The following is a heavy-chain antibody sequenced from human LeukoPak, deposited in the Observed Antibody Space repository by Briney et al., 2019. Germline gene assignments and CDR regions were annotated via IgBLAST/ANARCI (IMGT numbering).Heavy chain of an antibody. V-gene: IGHV3-48*02. Sequence: GGSLRLSCAASGFTFSSYSMNWIRQAPGKGLEWVSYISSSSSTIYYADSVKGRFTISRDNAKNSLYLQMNSLRDEDTAVYYCARDLGELELYYFDYWGQGTLVTVSS. J-gene: IGHJ4*02. CDR1: GFTFSSYS. D-gene: IGHD1-26*01. CDR3: ARDLGELELYYFDY. CDR2: ISSSSSTI.